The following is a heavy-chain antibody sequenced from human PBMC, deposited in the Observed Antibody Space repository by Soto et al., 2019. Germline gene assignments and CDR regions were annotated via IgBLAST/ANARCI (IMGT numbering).Heavy chain of an antibody. D-gene: IGHD3-10*01. CDR1: GGTFNCYS. J-gene: IGHJ4*02. CDR2: VNSIVGMT. Sequence: QVQLVQSGAEVKKPGSSVKVSCTASGGTFNCYSINWVRHAPGQRPEWVGRVNSIVGMTSSASKFQGRVTMTADKSTSKAYMDLTGLKSEDTAVYYCATSYGSGSTHFDYWGQGTLVTVSS. V-gene: IGHV1-69*02. CDR3: ATSYGSGSTHFDY.